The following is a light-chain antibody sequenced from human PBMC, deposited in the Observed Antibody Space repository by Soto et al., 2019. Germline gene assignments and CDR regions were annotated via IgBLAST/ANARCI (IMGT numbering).Light chain of an antibody. CDR2: GAS. Sequence: EIVMTQSPATLSVSPGERATLSCRASQSVNINLAWYQQKPGQAPRLLIFGASSRANGIPARFSGSGSGTEFTLTISNLQTEDFAVYYCQQYKNWPWTFGQGTKVDIK. CDR3: QQYKNWPWT. J-gene: IGKJ1*01. CDR1: QSVNIN. V-gene: IGKV3-15*01.